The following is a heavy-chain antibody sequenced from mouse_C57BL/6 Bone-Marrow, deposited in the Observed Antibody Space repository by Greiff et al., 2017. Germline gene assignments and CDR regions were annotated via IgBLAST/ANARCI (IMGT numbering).Heavy chain of an antibody. CDR1: GYTFTDYE. J-gene: IGHJ1*03. D-gene: IGHD1-1*01. Sequence: VQLQQSGAELVRPGASVTLSCKASGYTFTDYEMHWVKQTPVHGLEWIGAIDPETGGTAYNQKFKGKAILTADKSSSTAYMELRSLTSEDSAVYYCTRGDYYGSSPYWYFDVWGTGTTVTVSS. V-gene: IGHV1-15*01. CDR2: IDPETGGT. CDR3: TRGDYYGSSPYWYFDV.